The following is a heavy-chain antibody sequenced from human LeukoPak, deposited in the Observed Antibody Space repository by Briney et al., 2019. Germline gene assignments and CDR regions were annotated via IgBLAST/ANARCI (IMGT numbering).Heavy chain of an antibody. CDR1: GFTFSSYA. D-gene: IGHD6-13*01. Sequence: GGSLRLSCAASGFTFSSYAMSWVRQAPGKGLEWVSAISGGGDTTYAADSVRGRFTISRDNSKNTIYLQMNSLRAEDTAVYYFARPRGAAAGTFGFDPWGQGTLVTVSS. CDR2: ISGGGDTT. V-gene: IGHV3-23*01. J-gene: IGHJ5*02. CDR3: ARPRGAAAGTFGFDP.